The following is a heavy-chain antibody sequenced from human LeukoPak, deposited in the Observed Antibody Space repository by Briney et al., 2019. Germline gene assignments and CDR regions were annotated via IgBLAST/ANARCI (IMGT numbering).Heavy chain of an antibody. Sequence: PSETLSLTCTVSGGSISSSSYYWGWIRQPPGKGLEWIGSIYYSGSTYYNPSLKSRVTISVDTSKNQFSLKLSSVTAADTAVYYCARRQLLWFGEVRTTGDAFDIWGQGTMVTVSS. CDR3: ARRQLLWFGEVRTTGDAFDI. V-gene: IGHV4-39*01. CDR1: GGSISSSSYY. D-gene: IGHD3-10*01. J-gene: IGHJ3*02. CDR2: IYYSGST.